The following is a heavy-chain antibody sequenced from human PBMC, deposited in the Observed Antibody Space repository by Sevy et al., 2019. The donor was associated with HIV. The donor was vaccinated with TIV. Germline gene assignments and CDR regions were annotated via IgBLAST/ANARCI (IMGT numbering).Heavy chain of an antibody. J-gene: IGHJ6*02. D-gene: IGHD2-15*01. CDR2: MNPNSGKT. V-gene: IGHV1-8*01. CDR1: GYTFTSYD. Sequence: ASVKVSCRSSGYTFTSYDINWVRQPIGQGLEWMGWMNPNSGKTGFAQRFQGRLSMTRDTSIDTAYMELSSLSSEETAVYYCASGYCSGDACYGEGMDVWGQGTTVTVSS. CDR3: ASGYCSGDACYGEGMDV.